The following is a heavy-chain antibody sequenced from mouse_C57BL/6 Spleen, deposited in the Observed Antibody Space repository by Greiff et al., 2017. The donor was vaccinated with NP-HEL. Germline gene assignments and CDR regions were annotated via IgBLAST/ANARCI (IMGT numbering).Heavy chain of an antibody. CDR3: ARGCYYGSSFDY. J-gene: IGHJ2*01. D-gene: IGHD1-1*01. CDR2: ISSGSSTI. CDR1: GFTFSDYG. Sequence: VQLKESGGGLVKPGGSLKLSCAASGFTFSDYGMHWVRQAPEKGLEWVAYISSGSSTIYYADTVKGRFTISRDNAKNTLFLQMTSLRSEDTAMYYCARGCYYGSSFDYWGQGTTLTVSS. V-gene: IGHV5-17*01.